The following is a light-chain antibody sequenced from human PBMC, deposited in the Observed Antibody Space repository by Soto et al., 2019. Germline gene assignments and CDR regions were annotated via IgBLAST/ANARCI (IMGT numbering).Light chain of an antibody. CDR2: GAS. Sequence: EIVLTQSPGTLSLSPGEKATLSCRAIQSVSSSYLAWYQQKPGQAPRLLIYGASSRATGIPDRFSGSGSGTDFTLTISRLEPEDFAVYYCQQYGSSRWTFGQGTKVDIK. J-gene: IGKJ1*01. V-gene: IGKV3-20*01. CDR1: QSVSSSY. CDR3: QQYGSSRWT.